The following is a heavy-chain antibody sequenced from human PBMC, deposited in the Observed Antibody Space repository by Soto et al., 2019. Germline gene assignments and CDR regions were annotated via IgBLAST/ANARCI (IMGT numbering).Heavy chain of an antibody. CDR2: IYHSGST. CDR1: GGSISSSNW. Sequence: SETLSLTCAVSGGSISSSNWWSWVRQPPVKGLEWIGEIYHSGSTNYNPSLKSRVTISVDKSKNQFSLKLSSVTAADTAVYYCARVRREGRSSSEFYYYGMDVWGQGTTVTVSS. D-gene: IGHD6-6*01. J-gene: IGHJ6*02. V-gene: IGHV4-4*02. CDR3: ARVRREGRSSSEFYYYGMDV.